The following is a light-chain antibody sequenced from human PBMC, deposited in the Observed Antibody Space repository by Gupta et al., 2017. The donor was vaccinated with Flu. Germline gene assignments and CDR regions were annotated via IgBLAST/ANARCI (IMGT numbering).Light chain of an antibody. CDR1: SSDVGAYKY. V-gene: IGLV2-8*01. J-gene: IGLJ1*01. CDR2: EVS. CDR3: SSYAGSNKLV. Sequence: QSALTQPPSASGSPGQSVTISCTGTSSDVGAYKYVSWYQQHLGKAPELMIYEVSKRPSGVPDRFSGSKSGNTASLTVSGLQAQHEADYYCSSYAGSNKLVFGT.